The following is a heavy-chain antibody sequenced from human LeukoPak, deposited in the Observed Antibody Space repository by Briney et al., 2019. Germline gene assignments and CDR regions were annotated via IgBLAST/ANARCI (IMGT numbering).Heavy chain of an antibody. Sequence: PGGSLRLSCAASGFTVSSNYMSWVRQAPGKGLEWVSVIYSGGSTYYADSVKGRFTISRDNSKSTLYLQMNSLRAEDTAIYYCARSIPRYDGSAYYPDYWGQGTLVTVSS. V-gene: IGHV3-53*01. J-gene: IGHJ4*02. CDR1: GFTVSSNY. CDR2: IYSGGST. CDR3: ARSIPRYDGSAYYPDY. D-gene: IGHD3-22*01.